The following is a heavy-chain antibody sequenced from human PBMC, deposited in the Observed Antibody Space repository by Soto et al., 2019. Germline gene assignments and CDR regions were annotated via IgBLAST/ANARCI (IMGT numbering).Heavy chain of an antibody. J-gene: IGHJ4*02. CDR3: ARGAPVVNDY. V-gene: IGHV4-30-2*01. CDR1: GGSISSGGYS. CDR2: IYHRRST. D-gene: IGHD3-22*01. Sequence: QLQLQESGSGLVKPSQTLSLTCAVSGGSISSGGYSWSWIRQPPGKGLEWIGYIYHRRSTYYNPSLKRRVTIPVARSNTQFSLKLSSVTAADTAVYYCARGAPVVNDYWGQGTLVTVSS.